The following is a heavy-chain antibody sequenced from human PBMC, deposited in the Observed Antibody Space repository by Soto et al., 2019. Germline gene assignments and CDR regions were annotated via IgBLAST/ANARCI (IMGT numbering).Heavy chain of an antibody. CDR1: GYTFTSYG. Sequence: ASVKVSCKASGYTFTSYGISWVRQAPGQGLEWMGWISACNGNTNYAQKLQGRVTLTTDTSTSTAYMELRSLRSDDTAVYYCARDSPEVRFLEWLSQSADYYYGMDVWGQGTTVTVSS. D-gene: IGHD3-3*01. J-gene: IGHJ6*02. V-gene: IGHV1-18*01. CDR2: ISACNGNT. CDR3: ARDSPEVRFLEWLSQSADYYYGMDV.